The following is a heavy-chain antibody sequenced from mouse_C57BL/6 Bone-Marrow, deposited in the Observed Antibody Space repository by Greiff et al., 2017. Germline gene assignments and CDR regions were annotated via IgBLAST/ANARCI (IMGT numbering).Heavy chain of an antibody. CDR2: SRNKANDYTT. CDR1: GFTFSDFY. CDR3: ARDATGYYAMDY. Sequence: EVKVVESGGGLVQSGRSLRLSCATSGFTFSDFYMEWVRQAPGKGLEWIAASRNKANDYTTEYSASVKGRFIVSRDTSQSILYLQMNALRAEDTAIYYCARDATGYYAMDYWGQGTSVTVSS. J-gene: IGHJ4*01. V-gene: IGHV7-1*01.